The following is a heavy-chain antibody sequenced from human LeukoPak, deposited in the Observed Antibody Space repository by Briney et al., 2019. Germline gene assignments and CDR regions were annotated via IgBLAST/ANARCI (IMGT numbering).Heavy chain of an antibody. Sequence: PGGSLRLTCAASGFTFSDYSMTWIRQAPGKGLEWVSYITGSGTTIYYADSVKGRFTISRDNSKNTLYLQMNSLRAEDTAVYYCAKDSSGSYLYYYYYGIGVWGQGTTVTVSS. CDR1: GFTFSDYS. V-gene: IGHV3-11*04. CDR3: AKDSSGSYLYYYYYGIGV. J-gene: IGHJ6*02. D-gene: IGHD1-26*01. CDR2: ITGSGTTI.